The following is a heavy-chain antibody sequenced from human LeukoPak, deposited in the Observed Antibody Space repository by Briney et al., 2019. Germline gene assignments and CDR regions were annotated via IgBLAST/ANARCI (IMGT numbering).Heavy chain of an antibody. J-gene: IGHJ3*02. CDR1: GGSISSGGYY. Sequence: PSQTLSLTCTVSGGSISSGGYYWSWIRQHPGKGLEWIGYIYYSGSTYYNPSLKSRVTISVDTSKNQFPLKLSSVTAADTAVYYCARGRSLGGPYYDFWSGYPRSHAFDIWGQGTMVTVSS. V-gene: IGHV4-31*03. D-gene: IGHD3-3*01. CDR2: IYYSGST. CDR3: ARGRSLGGPYYDFWSGYPRSHAFDI.